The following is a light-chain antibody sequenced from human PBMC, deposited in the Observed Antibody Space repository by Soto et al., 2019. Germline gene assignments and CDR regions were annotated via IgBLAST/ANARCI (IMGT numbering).Light chain of an antibody. Sequence: QSALTQPASVSGSPGQSITISCTGTSSDIGDYDYVSWYQHLPGKAPKLLIFDVTHRPSGVSDRFSGSKSGNTASLTISGLQAEDEADFFCCSYAGNGAWVFGGGTKLTVL. CDR1: SSDIGDYDY. CDR3: CSYAGNGAWV. CDR2: DVT. J-gene: IGLJ3*02. V-gene: IGLV2-14*01.